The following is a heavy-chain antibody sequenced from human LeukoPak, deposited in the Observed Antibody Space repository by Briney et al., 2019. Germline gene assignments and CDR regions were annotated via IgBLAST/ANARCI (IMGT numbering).Heavy chain of an antibody. CDR3: ARGGLYGSGSYYNR. Sequence: SETLSLTCTVSGGSISSSTYYWGWIRQPPGKGLEWIGSIYYSGSTYYNPSLKSRVTISVDTSKNQFSLKLSSVTAADTAVYYCARGGLYGSGSYYNRWGQGTLVTVSS. J-gene: IGHJ4*02. CDR1: GGSISSSTYY. D-gene: IGHD3-10*01. CDR2: IYYSGST. V-gene: IGHV4-39*07.